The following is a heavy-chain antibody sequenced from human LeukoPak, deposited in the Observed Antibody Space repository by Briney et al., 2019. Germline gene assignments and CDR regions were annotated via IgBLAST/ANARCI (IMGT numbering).Heavy chain of an antibody. J-gene: IGHJ3*02. D-gene: IGHD3-3*01. CDR1: GGAITNYY. CDR3: ANSYGVGDAFDI. Sequence: SETLSLTCGVSGGAITNYYWNWIRQPPGKGLEWIGYIYYSGSTNYNPSLKSRVTISVDTSKNQFSLKLSSVTAADTAVYYCANSYGVGDAFDIWGQGTMVTVSS. CDR2: IYYSGST. V-gene: IGHV4-59*08.